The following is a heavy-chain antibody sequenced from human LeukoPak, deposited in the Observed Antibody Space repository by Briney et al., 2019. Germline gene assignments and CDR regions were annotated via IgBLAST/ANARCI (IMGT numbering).Heavy chain of an antibody. V-gene: IGHV4-59*02. CDR1: GGSVSSYY. J-gene: IGHJ4*02. Sequence: SETLSLTCTVSGGSVSSYYWSWIRQPPGKGLEWIGYIYYSGSTNYNPSLKSRVTISVDTSKNQFSLKLSSVTAADTAVYYCARGLVPGYSSGWYYWGQGTLVTVSS. CDR3: ARGLVPGYSSGWYY. D-gene: IGHD6-19*01. CDR2: IYYSGST.